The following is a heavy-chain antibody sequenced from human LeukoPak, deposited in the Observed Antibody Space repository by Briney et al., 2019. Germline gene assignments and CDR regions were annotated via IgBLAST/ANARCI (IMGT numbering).Heavy chain of an antibody. CDR2: ISSSSSYI. V-gene: IGHV3-21*01. CDR1: GFTFSSYS. D-gene: IGHD3-22*01. CDR3: ARDYYDSSGSHWDY. Sequence: GGSLRLSCAASGFTFSSYSMNWVRQAPGKGLEWVSSISSSSSYIYHADSVKGRFTISRDNAKNSLYLQMNSLRAEDTAVYYCARDYYDSSGSHWDYWGQGTLVTVSS. J-gene: IGHJ4*02.